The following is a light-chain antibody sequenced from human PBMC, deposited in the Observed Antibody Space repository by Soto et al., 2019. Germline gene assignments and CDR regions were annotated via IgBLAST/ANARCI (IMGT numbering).Light chain of an antibody. Sequence: EIVMTQSPATLSVSPGERATLSCRASQSVSSNYLAWYQQKPGQAPRLLIYGASSRATGIPDRFSGSGSGTDFTLTISRLEPEDFAVYYCQQYGSSRTFGQGTKV. J-gene: IGKJ1*01. CDR3: QQYGSSRT. CDR2: GAS. CDR1: QSVSSNY. V-gene: IGKV3-20*01.